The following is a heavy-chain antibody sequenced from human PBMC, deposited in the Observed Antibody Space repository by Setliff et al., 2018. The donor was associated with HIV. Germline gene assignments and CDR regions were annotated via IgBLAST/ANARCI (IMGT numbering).Heavy chain of an antibody. D-gene: IGHD3-22*01. CDR2: IYTSGST. J-gene: IGHJ4*02. CDR1: GGSISSGNYY. V-gene: IGHV4-61*09. CDR3: ARQFMIVHPAFDY. Sequence: PSETLSLTCTVSGGSISSGNYYWSWIRQPAGKGLEWIGHIYTSGSTNYNPSLKSRVTISVDTSKNQFSLKLSSVTAADTAVYYRARQFMIVHPAFDYWGQGTLVTVSS.